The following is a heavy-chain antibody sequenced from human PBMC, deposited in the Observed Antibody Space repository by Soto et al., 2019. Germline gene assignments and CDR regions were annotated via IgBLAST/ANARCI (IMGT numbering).Heavy chain of an antibody. CDR2: IYYSGST. D-gene: IGHD2-15*01. CDR3: ARDVVVGGYYYGMDV. J-gene: IGHJ6*02. V-gene: IGHV4-39*07. CDR1: GGSISSSSYY. Sequence: SETLSLTCTVSGGSISSSSYYWGWIRQPPGKGLEWIGSIYYSGSTYYNPSLKSRVTISVDTSKNQFSLKLSSVTAADTAVYYCARDVVVGGYYYGMDVWGQGTTVTVSS.